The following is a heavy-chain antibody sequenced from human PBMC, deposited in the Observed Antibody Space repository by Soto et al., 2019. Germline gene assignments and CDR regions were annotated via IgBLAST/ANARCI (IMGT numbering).Heavy chain of an antibody. D-gene: IGHD2-21*02. V-gene: IGHV3-74*01. J-gene: IGHJ4*02. CDR1: GFTFSSYW. CDR3: AMGSAVVTF. Sequence: EVHLVESGGGLVQPGGSLRLSCAASGFTFSSYWMHWVRQAPGKWLVWVSRINTNGSSISYADSVKGRFSISRDKAKNTLYLQMNSLRVEDTDVYFCAMGSAVVTFGGKGTMVTVSS. CDR2: INTNGSSI.